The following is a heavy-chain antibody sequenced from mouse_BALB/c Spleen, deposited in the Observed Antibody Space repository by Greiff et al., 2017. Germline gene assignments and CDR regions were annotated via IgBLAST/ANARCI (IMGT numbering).Heavy chain of an antibody. Sequence: QVQLQQSGAELAKPGASVKMSCTASGYTFTSYWMHWVKQRPGQGLEWIGYINPSTGYTEYNQKFKNKATFTADKSSSTAYMHLSSLTSEDSAVYYCARLGYFDYWGQGTTLTVSS. CDR1: GYTFTSYW. CDR2: INPSTGYT. CDR3: ARLGYFDY. J-gene: IGHJ2*01. V-gene: IGHV1-7*01.